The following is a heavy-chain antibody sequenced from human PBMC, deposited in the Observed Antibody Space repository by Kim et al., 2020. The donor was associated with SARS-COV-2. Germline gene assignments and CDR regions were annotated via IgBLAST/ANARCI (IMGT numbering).Heavy chain of an antibody. CDR2: ISSSSSYT. CDR1: GFTFSDYY. CDR3: ARDGGVGTDKPDY. J-gene: IGHJ4*02. D-gene: IGHD2-15*01. V-gene: IGHV3-11*06. Sequence: GGSLRLSCTASGFTFSDYYMSWIRQAPGKGLEWVSYISSSSSYTNYADSVKGRFTISRDNAKNSLYLQMNSLRAEDTAVYYCARDGGVGTDKPDYWGQGTLVTVSS.